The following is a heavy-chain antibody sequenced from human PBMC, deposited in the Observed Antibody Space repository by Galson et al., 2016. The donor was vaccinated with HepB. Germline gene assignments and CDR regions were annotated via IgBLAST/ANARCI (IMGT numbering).Heavy chain of an antibody. Sequence: SLRLSCAASGFAVSNNYMMWVRQAPGKGLEWVSDIYAGGSTNHADSVEGRFTISRDNSQNTLYLQMNSLRPDDTAVYYCASPLTGLAYVGQGTLVAGSS. CDR3: ASPLTGLAY. D-gene: IGHD7-27*01. J-gene: IGHJ4*02. CDR1: GFAVSNNY. CDR2: IYAGGST. V-gene: IGHV3-66*02.